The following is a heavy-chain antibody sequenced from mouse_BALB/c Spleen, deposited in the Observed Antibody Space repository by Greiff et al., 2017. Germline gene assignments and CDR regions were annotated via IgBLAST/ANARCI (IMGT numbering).Heavy chain of an antibody. CDR3: ARDYRYERFAY. D-gene: IGHD2-14*01. CDR2: IWAGGST. CDR1: GFSLTSYG. Sequence: VKVVESGPGLVAPSQSLSITCTVSGFSLTSYGVHWVRQPPGKGLEWLGVIWAGGSTNYNSALMSRLSISKDNSKSQVFLKMNSLQTDDTAMYYCARDYRYERFAYWGQGTLVTVSA. J-gene: IGHJ3*01. V-gene: IGHV2-9*02.